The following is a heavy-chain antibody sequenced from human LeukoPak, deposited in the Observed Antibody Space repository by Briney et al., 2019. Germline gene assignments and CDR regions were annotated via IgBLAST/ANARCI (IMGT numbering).Heavy chain of an antibody. CDR3: TSGSSTASAGYN. J-gene: IGHJ4*02. V-gene: IGHV3-53*01. Sequence: GGSLRLSCAASGFTVNRDYMSWVRQSPGKGLEWVAVVYTDGRTFYADSVKGRFTISRDDSKNTVFLQMNSLRAEDTAIYFCTSGSSTASAGYNWGRGTVVIVSS. CDR1: GFTVNRDY. D-gene: IGHD1-1*01. CDR2: VYTDGRT.